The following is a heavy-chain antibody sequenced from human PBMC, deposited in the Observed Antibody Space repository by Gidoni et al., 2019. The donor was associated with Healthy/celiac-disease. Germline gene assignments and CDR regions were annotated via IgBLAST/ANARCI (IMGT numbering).Heavy chain of an antibody. V-gene: IGHV3-73*02. CDR2: IRSKANSYAT. CDR1: GFTFSGSA. CDR3: TRGDFIDY. Sequence: EVQLVESGGGLVQPGGSLKLSCAASGFTFSGSAMHWVRQASGKGLEWVGRIRSKANSYATAYAASVKGRFTISRDDSKNTAYLQMNSLKTEATAVYYCTRGDFIDYWGQGTLVTVSS. D-gene: IGHD3-10*01. J-gene: IGHJ4*02.